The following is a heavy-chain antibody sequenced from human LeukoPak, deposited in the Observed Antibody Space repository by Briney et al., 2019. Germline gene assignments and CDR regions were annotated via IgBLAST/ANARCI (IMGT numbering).Heavy chain of an antibody. CDR3: ARDWGSWDFDF. Sequence: KPGGSLRLSCAASGFTFNYYSMNWVRQAPGKGLEWVSSISHIGSYIYYSDSVKGRFTISRDNAKNSLYLQMNSLRAEDTAVYFCARDWGSWDFDFWGQGTLVTVSS. J-gene: IGHJ4*02. V-gene: IGHV3-21*01. D-gene: IGHD6-13*01. CDR1: GFTFNYYS. CDR2: ISHIGSYI.